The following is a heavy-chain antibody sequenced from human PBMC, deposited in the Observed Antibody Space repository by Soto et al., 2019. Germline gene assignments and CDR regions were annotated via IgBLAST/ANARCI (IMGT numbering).Heavy chain of an antibody. Sequence: ASVKVSCKASGYTFTSYAMHWVRQAPGQRLEWMGWISAYNGNTNYTQKLQGRVTMTTDTSTSTAYMELRSLRSDDTAVYYCARVIGFGELLYGMDVWGQGTTVTVSS. V-gene: IGHV1-18*01. CDR2: ISAYNGNT. D-gene: IGHD3-10*01. J-gene: IGHJ6*02. CDR3: ARVIGFGELLYGMDV. CDR1: GYTFTSYA.